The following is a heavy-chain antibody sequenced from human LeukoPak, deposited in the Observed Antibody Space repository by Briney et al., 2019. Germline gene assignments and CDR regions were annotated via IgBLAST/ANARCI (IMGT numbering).Heavy chain of an antibody. J-gene: IGHJ5*02. CDR1: GGSISSYY. Sequence: SETLSLTCTVSGGSISSYYWNWIRQPPGKGLEWIGYIYHRGSTNYNPSLKSRLTISVDTSKNQFSLKLSSVTAADTAVYYCARDSRPTLTTAWFDPWGQGTLVTVSS. CDR3: ARDSRPTLTTAWFDP. V-gene: IGHV4-59*01. D-gene: IGHD4-17*01. CDR2: IYHRGST.